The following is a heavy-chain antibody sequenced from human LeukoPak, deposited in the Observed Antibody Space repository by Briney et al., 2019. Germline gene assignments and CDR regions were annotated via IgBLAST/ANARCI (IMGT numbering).Heavy chain of an antibody. CDR1: GFTFSNYA. CDR3: AKDTSAWWHRRAYMNV. D-gene: IGHD2-8*02. J-gene: IGHJ6*04. Sequence: GGSLRLSCAASGFTFSNYAMSWVRQAPGGGLEWVSAISGSGDKTFHADSVKGRFTTSRDNSKNTLSLQMNSLRVEDSAVYFCAKDTSAWWHRRAYMNVWGNGTTVTVSS. V-gene: IGHV3-23*01. CDR2: ISGSGDKT.